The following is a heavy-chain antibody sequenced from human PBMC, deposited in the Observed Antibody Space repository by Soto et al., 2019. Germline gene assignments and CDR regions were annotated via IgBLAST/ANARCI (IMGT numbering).Heavy chain of an antibody. J-gene: IGHJ6*02. D-gene: IGHD6-13*01. Sequence: ASVKVSCKASGYTFTSYAMNWVRQAPGQGLEWMGWINTNTGNPTYAHGFTGRFVFSLDTSVSTAYLQICSLKAEDTAVYYCARDSPSGIAAAGTEDYYYYGMDVWGQGTTVTSP. V-gene: IGHV7-4-1*01. CDR3: ARDSPSGIAAAGTEDYYYYGMDV. CDR1: GYTFTSYA. CDR2: INTNTGNP.